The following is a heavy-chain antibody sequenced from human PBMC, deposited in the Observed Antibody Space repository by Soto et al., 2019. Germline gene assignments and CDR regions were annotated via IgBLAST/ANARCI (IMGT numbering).Heavy chain of an antibody. J-gene: IGHJ4*02. V-gene: IGHV3-30-3*01. CDR3: ARDERDYDILTGLFDY. D-gene: IGHD3-9*01. CDR2: ISYDGSNK. CDR1: GFTFSSYA. Sequence: QVQLVESGGGVVQPGRSLRLSCAASGFTFSSYAMHWVRQAPGKGLEWVAVISYDGSNKYYADSVKGRFTISRDNSKNTLYRKMNGLRAEDTAVYDCARDERDYDILTGLFDYWGQGTLVTVSS.